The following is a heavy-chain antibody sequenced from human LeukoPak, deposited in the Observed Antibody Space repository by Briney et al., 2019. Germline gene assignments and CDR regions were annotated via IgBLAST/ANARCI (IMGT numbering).Heavy chain of an antibody. Sequence: GGSLRLSCAASGFTFSSYGMHWVRQAPGKGLEWVAFIRYDGSNKYYADSVKGRFTISRDNSKNTLYLQMNSLRAEDTAVYYCARVGGWSYYYYGMDVWGQGTTVTVSS. CDR3: ARVGGWSYYYYGMDV. CDR2: IRYDGSNK. CDR1: GFTFSSYG. J-gene: IGHJ6*02. D-gene: IGHD6-19*01. V-gene: IGHV3-30*02.